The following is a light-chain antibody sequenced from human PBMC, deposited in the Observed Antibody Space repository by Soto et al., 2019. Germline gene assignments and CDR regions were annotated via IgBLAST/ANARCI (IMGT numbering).Light chain of an antibody. V-gene: IGKV1-5*01. J-gene: IGKJ1*01. CDR1: QSISKW. CDR2: DVS. CDR3: QQWNGYST. Sequence: DIQVTQSPSTLSASLGDRVTITCRASQSISKWLAWYQQKPGKAPKLLIYDVSTLESGVPSRFSGSGSGTEFTLTVSSLKPDDFATYYCQQWNGYSTFGQGTKVDIK.